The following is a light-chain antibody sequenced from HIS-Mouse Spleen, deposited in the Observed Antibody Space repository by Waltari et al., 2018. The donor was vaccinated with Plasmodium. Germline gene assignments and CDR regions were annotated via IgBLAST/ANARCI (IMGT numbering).Light chain of an antibody. Sequence: DIQMTQSPSTLSASVGDRVTITCRASQSISSWLAWYQQKPGKAPKLLIYEASSLDSGVPLRFSGSGSGTEFTLTISSLQPDDCATYDCQQYNSYYTFGQGTKLEIK. J-gene: IGKJ2*01. CDR1: QSISSW. CDR3: QQYNSYYT. V-gene: IGKV1-5*03. CDR2: EAS.